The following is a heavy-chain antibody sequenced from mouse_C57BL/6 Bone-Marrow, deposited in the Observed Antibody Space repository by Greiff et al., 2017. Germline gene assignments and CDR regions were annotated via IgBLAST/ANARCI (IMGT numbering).Heavy chain of an antibody. V-gene: IGHV14-4*01. CDR2: IDPENGDT. CDR1: GFNIKDDY. J-gene: IGHJ4*01. CDR3: TTATLGAMDY. D-gene: IGHD4-1*01. Sequence: EVQLQQSGAELVRPGASVKLSCTASGFNIKDDYMHWVKQRPEQGLEWIGWIDPENGDTEYASKFQGKATITADPSSNTAYLQLSSLTSEDTAVYYCTTATLGAMDYWGQGTSVTVSS.